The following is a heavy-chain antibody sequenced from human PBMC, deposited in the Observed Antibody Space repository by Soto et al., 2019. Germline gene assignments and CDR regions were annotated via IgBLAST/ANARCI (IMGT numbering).Heavy chain of an antibody. Sequence: GGSLRLSCAASGFTFSKYAMTWARQAPGKGLEWVSAISYNGGGTYYVDSVKGRFTVSRDNSKNTLYLQMHSLRAEDTAVYYCAKDRVSNDSSGYYSILTDSWGQGTVVTVS. CDR2: ISYNGGGT. D-gene: IGHD3-22*01. V-gene: IGHV3-23*01. J-gene: IGHJ4*02. CDR1: GFTFSKYA. CDR3: AKDRVSNDSSGYYSILTDS.